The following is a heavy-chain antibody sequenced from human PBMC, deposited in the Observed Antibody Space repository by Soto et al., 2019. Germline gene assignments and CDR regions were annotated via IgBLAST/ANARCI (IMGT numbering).Heavy chain of an antibody. CDR1: GFTFTKYS. D-gene: IGHD2-15*01. V-gene: IGHV3-48*02. CDR2: ISYSGETK. J-gene: IGHJ4*02. CDR3: VTEVVVVVGSTAENFDH. Sequence: GGSLRLSCVTSGFTFTKYSMSWVRQAPGKGLEWVSYISYSGETKYYADSLKGRYAISRDDAKNSVYLQMNSLRDEDTAFYYCVTEVVVVVGSTAENFDHWGQGTLVTVSS.